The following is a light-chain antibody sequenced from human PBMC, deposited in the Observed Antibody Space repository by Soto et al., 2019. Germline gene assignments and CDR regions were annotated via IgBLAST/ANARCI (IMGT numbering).Light chain of an antibody. CDR2: LAS. J-gene: IGKJ1*01. CDR3: QQYGSSPWT. CDR1: QSVSSNY. Sequence: EIALTQSPGTLSLSPGEGATLSCRASQSVSSNYLAWYQQKTGQTPRLLIYLASSRAPGIPDRFSGSGSGTHLTLSIRRVEPEDFVVYYCQQYGSSPWTFGQGTKVEIK. V-gene: IGKV3-20*01.